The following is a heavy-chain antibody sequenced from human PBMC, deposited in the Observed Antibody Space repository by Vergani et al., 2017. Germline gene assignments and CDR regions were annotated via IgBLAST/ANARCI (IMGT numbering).Heavy chain of an antibody. V-gene: IGHV3-64D*06. CDR3: VKSLLGWLMRSDDY. J-gene: IGHJ4*02. CDR2: ISSNGGST. D-gene: IGHD3-3*01. CDR1: GFTFSSYA. Sequence: EVQLVESGGGLVKPGGSLRLSCAASGFTFSSYAMHWVRQAPGKGLEYVSAISSNGGSTYYADSVKGRFTISRDNSKNTLYLQMSSLRAEDTAVYYCVKSLLGWLMRSDDYWGQGTLVTVSS.